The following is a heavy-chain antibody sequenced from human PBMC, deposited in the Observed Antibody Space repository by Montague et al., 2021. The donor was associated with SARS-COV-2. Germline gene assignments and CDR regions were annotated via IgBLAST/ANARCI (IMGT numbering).Heavy chain of an antibody. V-gene: IGHV2-70*01. CDR3: ARMVTIFSLGVYYYYYGMDV. Sequence: PALVKPTQTLTLTCTFSGFSLSTSGMCVSWIRQPPGKALEWLALIDWDDDKYYSTSLKTRLTISKDTSKNQVVLTMTNMDPVDTATYYCARMVTIFSLGVYYYYYGMDVWGQGTTVTVSS. CDR1: GFSLSTSGMC. D-gene: IGHD3-9*01. CDR2: IDWDDDK. J-gene: IGHJ6*02.